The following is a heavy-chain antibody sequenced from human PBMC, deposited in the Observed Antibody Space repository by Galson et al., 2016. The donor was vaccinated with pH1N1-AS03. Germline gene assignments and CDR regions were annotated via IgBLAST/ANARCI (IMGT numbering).Heavy chain of an antibody. CDR3: TTHPVY. V-gene: IGHV3-15*01. CDR1: GFTFSNAG. J-gene: IGHJ4*02. Sequence: SLRLSCAASGFTFSNAGMSWVRQAPGKGLEWVGRIKSETDGGTADYAAPVKGRFIISRDDSKNTLFLQMNSLRTGDTAVYYCTTHPVYWGQGTQVTVSS. CDR2: IKSETDGGTA.